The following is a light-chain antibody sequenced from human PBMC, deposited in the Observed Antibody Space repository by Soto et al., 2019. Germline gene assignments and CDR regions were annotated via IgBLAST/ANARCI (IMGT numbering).Light chain of an antibody. CDR1: QSVSSY. CDR3: QQRSNWLLYT. Sequence: EIVLTQSPATLSLSPGERATLSCRASQSVSSYLAWYQQNPGQAPRLLIYDASNRGTGIPARFSGSGSGTDFTPTISSLEPEDFSVYYCQQRSNWLLYTFGQGTKLEIK. J-gene: IGKJ2*01. CDR2: DAS. V-gene: IGKV3-11*01.